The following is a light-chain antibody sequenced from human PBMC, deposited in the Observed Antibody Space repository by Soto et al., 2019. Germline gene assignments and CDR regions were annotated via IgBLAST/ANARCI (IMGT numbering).Light chain of an antibody. CDR3: AAWDDSLNGAV. Sequence: QSVLTQPPSASGTPGQRVTISCSGSSSNIGSNTVNWYQQLPGTAPKLLIYSNNQRPSGVPDRFSASKSGTSASLAISGLQPEEEADYYCAAWDDSLNGAVFGGGTQLTVL. CDR1: SSNIGSNT. J-gene: IGLJ7*01. V-gene: IGLV1-44*01. CDR2: SNN.